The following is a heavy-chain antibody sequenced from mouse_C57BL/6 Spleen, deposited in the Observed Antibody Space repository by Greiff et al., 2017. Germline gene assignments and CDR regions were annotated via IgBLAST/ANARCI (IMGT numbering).Heavy chain of an antibody. D-gene: IGHD4-1*01. V-gene: IGHV14-2*01. Sequence: EVQLQQSGAELVKPGASVKLSCTASGFNIKDYYMHWVKQRTEKGLEWIGRIDPEDGETKYAQKFQGKATITADTSSNTAYLQLSSLTSEDTAVYYCARTGTVFYFDYWGQGTTLTVSS. CDR3: ARTGTVFYFDY. CDR2: IDPEDGET. CDR1: GFNIKDYY. J-gene: IGHJ2*01.